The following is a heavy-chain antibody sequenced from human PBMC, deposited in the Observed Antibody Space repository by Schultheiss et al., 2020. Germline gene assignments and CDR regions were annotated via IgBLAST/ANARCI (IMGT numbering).Heavy chain of an antibody. Sequence: GGSLRLSCAASGFTFNSYGMHWVRQAPGKGLEWVALISYDGSNKYYADSVKGRFTISRDNSKNTLYLQMNSLRTEDTAVYYCAKDSGIIMRRIAVMTLYFFDIWGQGTLVTVSS. CDR2: ISYDGSNK. CDR1: GFTFNSYG. D-gene: IGHD3-10*01. J-gene: IGHJ4*02. CDR3: AKDSGIIMRRIAVMTLYFFDI. V-gene: IGHV3-30*18.